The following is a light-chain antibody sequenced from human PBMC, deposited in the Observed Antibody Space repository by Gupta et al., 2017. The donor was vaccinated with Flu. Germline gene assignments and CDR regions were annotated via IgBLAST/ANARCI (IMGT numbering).Light chain of an antibody. CDR2: DVK. CDR3: CSYLGNSYV. V-gene: IGLV2-11*01. Sequence: QSALAQPRSVSGSPGQSVTISCTAIHTDLSNYKYVSWYQQHPGKAPKLMIYDVKKRPSVVPDRFSGSKSGNTASLTISGLQADDEADFYCCSYLGNSYVFGSGTRVTVL. CDR1: HTDLSNYKY. J-gene: IGLJ1*01.